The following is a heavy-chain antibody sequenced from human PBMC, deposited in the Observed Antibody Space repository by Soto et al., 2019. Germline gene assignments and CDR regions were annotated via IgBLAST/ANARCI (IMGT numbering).Heavy chain of an antibody. V-gene: IGHV3-7*03. Sequence: GGSLRLSCAASGFTFSSYWMSWVRQAPGKGLEWVANIKQDGSEKYYVDSVKGRFTISRDNAKNSLYLQMNSLRAEDTAVYYCAREKYYDFWSGYSNDAFDIWGQGTMVTVSS. CDR3: AREKYYDFWSGYSNDAFDI. D-gene: IGHD3-3*01. CDR1: GFTFSSYW. CDR2: IKQDGSEK. J-gene: IGHJ3*02.